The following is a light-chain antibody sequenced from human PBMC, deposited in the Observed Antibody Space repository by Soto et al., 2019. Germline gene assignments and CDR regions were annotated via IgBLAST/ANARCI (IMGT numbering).Light chain of an antibody. V-gene: IGLV4-69*01. CDR3: QTWGTGTVV. Sequence: QLVLTQSPSASASLGASAKLTCTLSSGHSSYAIAWHQQQPEKGPRYLMRVNSDGRHIKGDGIPDRFSGSSSGAERYLTISSLQSEDEADYYCQTWGTGTVVFGGGTQLTVL. J-gene: IGLJ2*01. CDR1: SGHSSYA. CDR2: VNSDGRH.